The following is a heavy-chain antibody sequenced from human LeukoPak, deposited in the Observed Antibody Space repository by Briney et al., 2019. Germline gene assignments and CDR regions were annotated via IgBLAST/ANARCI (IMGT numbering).Heavy chain of an antibody. D-gene: IGHD6-13*01. CDR2: IFYSGSP. CDR1: GDXISSYY. V-gene: IGHV4-59*12. J-gene: IGHJ4*02. CDR3: ARVGHIVAAGTYDY. Sequence: PSETLSLTCTVSGDXISSYYCSWIRQPPGKGLEWIGNIFYSGSPNYNPSLKSRVTTSFDTSKNQFSLKLSFVTAADTAVYYCARVGHIVAAGTYDYWGQGTLVTVSS.